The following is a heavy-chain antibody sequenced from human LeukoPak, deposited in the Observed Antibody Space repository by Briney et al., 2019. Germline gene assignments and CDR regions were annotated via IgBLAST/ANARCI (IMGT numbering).Heavy chain of an antibody. V-gene: IGHV3-48*03. CDR3: ARGEDYGSRPSY. Sequence: GGSLRLSCAVSGFTFSSYEMNWVRQAPGKGLEWVSYISSSGSTIYYADSVKGRFTISRDNAKNSLYLQMNSLRAEDTAVYYCARGEDYGSRPSYWGQGTLVTVSS. CDR1: GFTFSSYE. CDR2: ISSSGSTI. D-gene: IGHD3-10*01. J-gene: IGHJ4*02.